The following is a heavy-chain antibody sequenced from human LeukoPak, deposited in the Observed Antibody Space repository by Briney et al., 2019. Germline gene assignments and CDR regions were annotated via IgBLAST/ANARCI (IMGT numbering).Heavy chain of an antibody. CDR2: ISSSSSYI. CDR1: GFTVSSNY. D-gene: IGHD1-7*01. Sequence: PGGSLRLSCAASGFTVSSNYMSWVRQAPGKGLEWVSSISSSSSYIYYADSVKGRFTISRDNAKNSLYLQMNSLRAEDTAVYYCARNWNYVIDYWGQGTLVTVSS. J-gene: IGHJ4*02. V-gene: IGHV3-21*01. CDR3: ARNWNYVIDY.